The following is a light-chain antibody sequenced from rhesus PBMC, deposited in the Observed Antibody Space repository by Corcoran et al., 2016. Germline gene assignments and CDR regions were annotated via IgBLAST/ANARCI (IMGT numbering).Light chain of an antibody. J-gene: IGKJ1*01. CDR3: QLTYNLPT. CDR1: QSVGNH. V-gene: IGKV3-24*04. CDR2: GAS. Sequence: ETVVTQSPATLSLSPGERGTLSCRASQSVGNHLAWYQPKRGQAPRLLIYGASHRATGIPDRFSGSGSGTDFTLTMSSLEPEDVGFYYCQLTYNLPTFGQGTKVEIK.